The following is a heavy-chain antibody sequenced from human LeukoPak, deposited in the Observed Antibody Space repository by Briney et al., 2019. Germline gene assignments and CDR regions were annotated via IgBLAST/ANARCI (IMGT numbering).Heavy chain of an antibody. J-gene: IGHJ4*02. D-gene: IGHD3-9*01. Sequence: SETLSLTCTVSGGSISISYWTWIRQPPGKGLEWIGYIYNNGSTNYNPSLKSRVTISLDTSKNQFSLKLTSVTAADTAVYYCASHDILTGYFFWGQGTLVTVSS. CDR2: IYNNGST. V-gene: IGHV4-59*01. CDR1: GGSISISY. CDR3: ASHDILTGYFF.